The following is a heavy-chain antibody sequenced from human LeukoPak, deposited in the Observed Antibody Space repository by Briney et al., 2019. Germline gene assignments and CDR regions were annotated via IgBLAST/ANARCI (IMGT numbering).Heavy chain of an antibody. CDR1: GGSISTYY. CDR3: ARGYSITWFKTWDC. J-gene: IGHJ4*02. Sequence: PSETLSLTCTVSGGSISTYYWNWLRQPPGKGLEGVGYIYYSWTTNYNPPLMSRGTIPVDTSKNQFSLMLTSVPAADTAVYYCARGYSITWFKTWDCWGQGSMVSVSS. CDR2: IYYSWTT. D-gene: IGHD6-13*01. V-gene: IGHV4-59*08.